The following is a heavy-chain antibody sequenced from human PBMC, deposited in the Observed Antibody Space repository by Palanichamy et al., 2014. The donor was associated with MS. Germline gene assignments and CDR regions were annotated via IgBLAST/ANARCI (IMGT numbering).Heavy chain of an antibody. D-gene: IGHD1-1*01. CDR2: IQEDGSKK. Sequence: EVQLVESGGGLVQPGGSLRLSCAASGFTFSSYWMSWVRQAPGKGLEWVANIQEDGSKKYYVDSVKGRFTISRDNALNSLYLQMNSLRVEDTAVYYCARTGERDYWGQGILVTVSS. V-gene: IGHV3-7*01. J-gene: IGHJ4*02. CDR1: GFTFSSYW. CDR3: ARTGERDY.